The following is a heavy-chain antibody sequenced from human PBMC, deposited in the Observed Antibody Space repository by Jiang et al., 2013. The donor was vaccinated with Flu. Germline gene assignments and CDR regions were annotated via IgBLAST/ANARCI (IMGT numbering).Heavy chain of an antibody. CDR2: ISGSGSVSGP. J-gene: IGHJ4*02. CDR3: AKGKTADIAMVGVY. D-gene: IGHD6-19*01. CDR1: GFSFSDYA. Sequence: VQLLESGGGLVQPGGSLRLSCAASGFSFSDYAMTWVRQAPGKGLEWVSTISGSGSVSGPRYADSVKGRFTISRDDSKNMLYLQMNSLRAEDTAVYYCAKGKTADIAMVGVYWGQGTLVTASS. V-gene: IGHV3-23*01.